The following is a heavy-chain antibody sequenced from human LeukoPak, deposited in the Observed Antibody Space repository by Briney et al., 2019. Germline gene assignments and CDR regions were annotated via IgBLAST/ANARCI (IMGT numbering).Heavy chain of an antibody. J-gene: IGHJ4*02. CDR3: ARDLVH. V-gene: IGHV4-59*01. CDR1: GGXIXSYY. D-gene: IGHD3-16*01. Sequence: CTXXGGXIXSYYWSWIRQPPGKGLEWIGYIYYSGSTNYNPSLKSRVTISVDTSKNQFSLKLSSVTAADTAVYYCARDLVHWGQGTLVTVSS. CDR2: IYYSGST.